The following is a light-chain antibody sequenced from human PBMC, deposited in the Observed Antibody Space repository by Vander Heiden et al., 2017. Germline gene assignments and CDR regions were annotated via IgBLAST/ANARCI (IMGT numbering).Light chain of an antibody. V-gene: IGKV1-33*01. Sequence: DMQITQSPSPLSASVGDSVTITCQASQDISNYLNWYQQKPGKAPKLLIYDASNLETGVPSRFSGSGSGTDFTFTISSLQPEDIATYYCQQYDNLPFTFGPGTKVEIK. CDR2: DAS. J-gene: IGKJ3*01. CDR1: QDISNY. CDR3: QQYDNLPFT.